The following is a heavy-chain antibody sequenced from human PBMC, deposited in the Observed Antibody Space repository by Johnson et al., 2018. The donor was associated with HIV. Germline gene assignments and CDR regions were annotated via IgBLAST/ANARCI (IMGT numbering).Heavy chain of an antibody. V-gene: IGHV3-13*01. D-gene: IGHD2/OR15-2a*01. CDR1: GFTFDDYA. J-gene: IGHJ3*02. CDR2: IGTAGDT. Sequence: VQLVESGGGLVQPGRSLRLSCAASGFTFDDYAMHWVRQAPGKGLEWVSAIGTAGDTYYPGSVKGRFTISRENAKNSLYLQMNSLRAGDTAVYYCARDRSKGGAFDIWGQGTMVTVSS. CDR3: ARDRSKGGAFDI.